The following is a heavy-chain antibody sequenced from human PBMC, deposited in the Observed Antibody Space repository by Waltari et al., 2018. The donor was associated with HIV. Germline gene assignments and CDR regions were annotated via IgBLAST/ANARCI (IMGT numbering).Heavy chain of an antibody. J-gene: IGHJ6*02. Sequence: EVQLVEPGGGLIETGGSLRLSCEAPGITVSSNYLSWVRQAPGKGLEWVSVIYSCGSRYYATSVKGRFTISRDNSKNTVSLHMNSLRAEDTAVYYCARDPRSSGYYGVDVWGQGTAVTVSS. CDR3: ARDPRSSGYYGVDV. CDR2: IYSCGSR. V-gene: IGHV3-53*01. CDR1: GITVSSNY. D-gene: IGHD1-26*01.